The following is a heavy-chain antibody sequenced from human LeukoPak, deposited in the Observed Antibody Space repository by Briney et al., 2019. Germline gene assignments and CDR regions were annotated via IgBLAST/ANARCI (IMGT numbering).Heavy chain of an antibody. CDR3: AKGSGSYFRPLHY. J-gene: IGHJ4*02. V-gene: IGHV3-9*01. CDR1: RFTFSTYS. D-gene: IGHD1-26*01. Sequence: GGSLRLSCAASRFTFSTYSMNWVRQAPGKGLEWVSGISWNSGTIDYADSVKGRFTISRDNAKNSLYLQMNSLRAEDTALYYCAKGSGSYFRPLHYWGQGTLVTVSS. CDR2: ISWNSGTI.